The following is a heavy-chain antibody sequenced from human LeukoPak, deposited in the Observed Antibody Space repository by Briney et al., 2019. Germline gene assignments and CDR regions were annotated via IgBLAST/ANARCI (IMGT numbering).Heavy chain of an antibody. V-gene: IGHV1-69*01. D-gene: IGHD2-15*01. CDR2: IIPIFGTA. CDR1: GATFSSYA. J-gene: IGHJ4*02. Sequence: SVKVSCKASGATFSSYAISWVRQAPGQGLEWMGGIIPIFGTANYAQKFQGRVTITADESTSTAYMELSSLRSEDTAVYYCARVIGYCSGGSCTNCDYWGQGTLVTVSS. CDR3: ARVIGYCSGGSCTNCDY.